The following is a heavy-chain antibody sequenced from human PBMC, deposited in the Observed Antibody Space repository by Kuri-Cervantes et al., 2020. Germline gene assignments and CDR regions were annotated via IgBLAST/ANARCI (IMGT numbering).Heavy chain of an antibody. V-gene: IGHV4-34*01. CDR2: INHSGST. Sequence: ESLKTSCAGLGGHFSGYYWSWIRQPPGKGREWIGKINHSGSTNYNPSLKSRVTISVDTSKNQFSLKLSSVTAADTAVYYCAGKEYYYVSSGYYTNWYFDRWGRGTLVTVSS. CDR1: GGHFSGYY. D-gene: IGHD3-22*01. CDR3: AGKEYYYVSSGYYTNWYFDR. J-gene: IGHJ2*01.